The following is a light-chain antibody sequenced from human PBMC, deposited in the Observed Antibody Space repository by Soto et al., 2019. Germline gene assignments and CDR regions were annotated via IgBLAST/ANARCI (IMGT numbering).Light chain of an antibody. J-gene: IGKJ3*01. CDR2: AAS. CDR1: QGISSY. CDR3: QQLNIYPLT. V-gene: IGKV1-9*01. Sequence: DIQLTQSPSFLSASVGDRVTISCRASQGISSYLAWYQHKPGKAPNLLISAASTLQSGVPSRFSGSGSGTEFTLTINSLQPEDFATYYCQQLNIYPLTFGPGTKVDIK.